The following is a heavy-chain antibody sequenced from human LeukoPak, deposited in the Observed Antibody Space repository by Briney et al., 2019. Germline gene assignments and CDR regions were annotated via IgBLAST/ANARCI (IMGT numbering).Heavy chain of an antibody. CDR1: GFTFSSYA. Sequence: GGSLRLSCAASGFTFSSYAMSWVRQAPGKGLEWVSARSGSGGSTYYAESVKGRFTISRDNSKNTLYLQMNSLRAEDTAVYYCARMTDSSGLLRVRDQPKGKRGNDFWGQGTLVTVSS. J-gene: IGHJ4*02. CDR2: RSGSGGST. CDR3: ARMTDSSGLLRVRDQPKGKRGNDF. V-gene: IGHV3-23*01. D-gene: IGHD3-22*01.